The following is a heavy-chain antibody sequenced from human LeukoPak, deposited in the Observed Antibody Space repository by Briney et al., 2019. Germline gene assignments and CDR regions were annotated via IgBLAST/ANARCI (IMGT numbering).Heavy chain of an antibody. V-gene: IGHV3-30*02. Sequence: GGSLRLSCAASGFTFSSYGMHWVRQAPGKGLEWVAKIGSDDSNKHYADSVKGRFTISRDNSKNTLYLQMNSLRAEDTAVYYCAKDSQWGKVGTKGGYFDYWGQGTLVTVSS. CDR3: AKDSQWGKVGTKGGYFDY. CDR2: IGSDDSNK. D-gene: IGHD1-26*01. CDR1: GFTFSSYG. J-gene: IGHJ4*02.